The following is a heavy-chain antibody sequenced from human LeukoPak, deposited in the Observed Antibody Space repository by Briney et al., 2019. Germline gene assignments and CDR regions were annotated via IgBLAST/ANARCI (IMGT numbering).Heavy chain of an antibody. D-gene: IGHD2-21*01. CDR1: GFTFSSCA. CDR2: ISGSGGST. CDR3: AKFLPTHIVVANYYFDY. V-gene: IGHV3-23*01. Sequence: TGGSLRLSCAASGFTFSSCAMSWVRQAPGKGLEWVSAISGSGGSTYYADSVKGRFTISRDNSKNTLYLQMNSLRAEDTAVYYCAKFLPTHIVVANYYFDYWGQGTLVTVSS. J-gene: IGHJ4*02.